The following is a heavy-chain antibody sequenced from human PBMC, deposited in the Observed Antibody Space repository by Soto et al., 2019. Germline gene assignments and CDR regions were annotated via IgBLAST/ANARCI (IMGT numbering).Heavy chain of an antibody. J-gene: IGHJ5*02. CDR1: GGSIRSHC. CDR3: ATSNWFDP. CDR2: IYDSGST. Sequence: PSETLSLTCTISGGSIRSHCGGWIRQPPGKGLEWIGYIYDSGSTNYNPSLKSRVTISVDTSKNQFSLKLNSVTAADTAVYYCATSNWFDPWGQGTLVTVSS. V-gene: IGHV4-4*08.